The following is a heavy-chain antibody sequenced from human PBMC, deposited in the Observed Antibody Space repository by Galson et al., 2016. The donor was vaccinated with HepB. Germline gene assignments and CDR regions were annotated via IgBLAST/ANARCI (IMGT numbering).Heavy chain of an antibody. CDR2: IYPIDSDT. V-gene: IGHV5-51*01. J-gene: IGHJ4*01. Sequence: QSGAEVKKPGESLKISCKASGYSFTSFWIGWVRQMPGKGLGWLGIIYPIDSDTKYSPSFEGQVTIPVDKSNSTAYLQWSSLKASDSAMYYCARHEMDTIYYWGHGTLVTVSS. D-gene: IGHD5-24*01. CDR1: GYSFTSFW. CDR3: ARHEMDTIYY.